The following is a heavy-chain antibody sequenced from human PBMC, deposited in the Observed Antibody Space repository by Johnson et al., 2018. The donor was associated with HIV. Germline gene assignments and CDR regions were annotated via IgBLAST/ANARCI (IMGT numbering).Heavy chain of an antibody. CDR2: ISGSGGRT. D-gene: IGHD2-15*01. Sequence: VQLVESGGGLVQAGGSLRLSCSASGFTFNRYAINWVRQAPGKGLEWVSCISGSGGRTYYADSVKGRFTISRDNSKNTLYLQMNSLRAEDTAVYYCASGRVGGNDAFDIWGQGTMVTVSS. CDR1: GFTFNRYA. CDR3: ASGRVGGNDAFDI. V-gene: IGHV3-23*04. J-gene: IGHJ3*02.